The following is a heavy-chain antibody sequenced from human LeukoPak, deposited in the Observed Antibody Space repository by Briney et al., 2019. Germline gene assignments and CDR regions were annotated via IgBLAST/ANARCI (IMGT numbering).Heavy chain of an antibody. V-gene: IGHV3-74*01. Sequence: GGSLRLSCSASGFTLSNYWMHWVRQAPGKGLVWVARLHSNGAFTTYADSVKGRSTISRDTAKNTLYLQMSSLRVEDTAVYYCARFVVVTAGDYWGRGTLVTVSS. CDR1: GFTLSNYW. CDR2: LHSNGAFT. D-gene: IGHD2-21*02. J-gene: IGHJ4*01. CDR3: ARFVVVTAGDY.